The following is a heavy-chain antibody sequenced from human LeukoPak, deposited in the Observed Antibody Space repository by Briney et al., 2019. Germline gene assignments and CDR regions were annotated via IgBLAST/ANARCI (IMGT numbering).Heavy chain of an antibody. J-gene: IGHJ3*02. CDR2: IKGDGSAK. D-gene: IGHD5-18*01. Sequence: GGSLRLSCAASGFAFSDSWMTWIRQAPGKGLEWVAFIKGDGSAKEYVDSVKGRFTISRDNAKNSLFLQMNSLRAEDTAVYYCARDRGWIQHDIWGQGTMVTVSS. CDR3: ARDRGWIQHDI. CDR1: GFAFSDSW. V-gene: IGHV3-7*01.